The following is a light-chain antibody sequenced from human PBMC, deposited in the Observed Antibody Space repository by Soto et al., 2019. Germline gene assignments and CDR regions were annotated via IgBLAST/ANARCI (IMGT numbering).Light chain of an antibody. Sequence: DVVMTQSPLSLPVTLGQPASISCRSNQSLVYSDGIAYFSWFPQRPGRSPRRLIYKVSNRDSGVPARFSGSGSGTDVALKISRVEADDVGVDYCMQATHSPITVGQGTRPEIK. CDR1: QSLVYSDGIAY. J-gene: IGKJ5*01. V-gene: IGKV2-30*01. CDR3: MQATHSPIT. CDR2: KVS.